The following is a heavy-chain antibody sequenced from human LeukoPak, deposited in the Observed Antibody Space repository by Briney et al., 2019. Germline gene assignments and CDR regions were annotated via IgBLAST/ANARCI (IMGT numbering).Heavy chain of an antibody. D-gene: IGHD4-23*01. CDR3: ARGVYGGNNYYYYYMDV. V-gene: IGHV4-39*07. CDR1: VGSSCTSSYY. J-gene: IGHJ6*03. Sequence: SETLSLTCTVSVGSSCTSSYYWGWIRQPPGKGLEWIGSIYYSGNPHYNPSLKSRVTISEDTSKKQFSLKLSSVTAADTAVYYCARGVYGGNNYYYYYMDVWGKGATVTVSS. CDR2: IYYSGNP.